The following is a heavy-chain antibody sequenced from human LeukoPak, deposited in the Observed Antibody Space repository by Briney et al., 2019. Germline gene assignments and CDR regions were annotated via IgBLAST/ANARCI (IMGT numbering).Heavy chain of an antibody. Sequence: ASVKVSCKASGYTFTGYYMHWVRQAPGQGLEWMGWINPNSGGTNYAQKFQGRVTMTRGTSISTAYMELSRLRSDDAAVYYCARLACSSTSCYFAWFDPWGQGTLVTVSS. CDR2: INPNSGGT. D-gene: IGHD2-2*01. CDR3: ARLACSSTSCYFAWFDP. CDR1: GYTFTGYY. J-gene: IGHJ5*02. V-gene: IGHV1-2*02.